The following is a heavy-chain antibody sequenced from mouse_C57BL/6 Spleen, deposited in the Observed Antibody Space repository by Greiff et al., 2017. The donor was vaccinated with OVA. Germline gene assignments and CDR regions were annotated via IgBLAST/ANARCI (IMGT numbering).Heavy chain of an antibody. J-gene: IGHJ3*01. V-gene: IGHV1-82*01. Sequence: VQLQQSGPELVKPGASVKISCTASGYAFSSSWMNWVKQRPGKGLEWIGRIYPGDGDTNYNGKFKGKATLTADKSSSTAYMQLSSLTSEDSAVYFCARDDYAWFAYWGQGTLVTVSA. D-gene: IGHD2-4*01. CDR3: ARDDYAWFAY. CDR2: IYPGDGDT. CDR1: GYAFSSSW.